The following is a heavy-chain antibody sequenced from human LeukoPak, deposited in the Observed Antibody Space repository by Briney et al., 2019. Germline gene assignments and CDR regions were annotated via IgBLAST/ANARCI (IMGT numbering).Heavy chain of an antibody. J-gene: IGHJ5*02. CDR2: IRYDGSNK. CDR3: ARDASIAVAGTDIWFDP. V-gene: IGHV3-30*02. Sequence: PGGSLRLSCAASGFTFSSYGMHWVRQAPGKGLEWVAFIRYDGSNKYYADSVKGRFTISRDNAKNSLYLQMNSLRAEDTAVYYCARDASIAVAGTDIWFDPWGQGTLVTVSS. D-gene: IGHD6-19*01. CDR1: GFTFSSYG.